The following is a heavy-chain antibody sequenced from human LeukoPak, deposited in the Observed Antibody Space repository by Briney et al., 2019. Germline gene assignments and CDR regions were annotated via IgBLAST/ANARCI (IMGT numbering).Heavy chain of an antibody. Sequence: ASVKVSCKASGGTFSSYAISWVRQAPGQGLEWMGGIIPIFGTANYAQKFQGRVTITADESTNTAYMELSSLRSEDTAVYYCARGRPVHCTNGVCYMVTNWFDPWGQGTLVTVSS. CDR3: ARGRPVHCTNGVCYMVTNWFDP. V-gene: IGHV1-69*13. CDR1: GGTFSSYA. CDR2: IIPIFGTA. D-gene: IGHD2-8*01. J-gene: IGHJ5*02.